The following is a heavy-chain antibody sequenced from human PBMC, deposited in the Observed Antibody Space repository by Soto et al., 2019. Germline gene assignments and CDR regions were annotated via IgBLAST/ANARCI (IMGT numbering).Heavy chain of an antibody. CDR1: GFNFSGYA. V-gene: IGHV3-23*01. D-gene: IGHD3-22*01. CDR2: ITGGGGDT. Sequence: GGSLRLSCEASGFNFSGYAMSWVRQAPGRRLEWISAITGGGGDTYYADYVKGRFTISRDNSKNTLYLQMSSLRAEDTALYYCVKGSSASRPYYFDYWGQGTLVTV. J-gene: IGHJ4*02. CDR3: VKGSSASRPYYFDY.